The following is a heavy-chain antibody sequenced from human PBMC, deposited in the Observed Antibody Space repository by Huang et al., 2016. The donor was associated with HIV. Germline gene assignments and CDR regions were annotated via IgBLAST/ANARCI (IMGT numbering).Heavy chain of an antibody. CDR2: INRGGST. CDR3: ARGVPSVTTDENWFDP. D-gene: IGHD4-17*01. Sequence: QVQLQQWGAGLLKPSETLSLTCAVYGGSFSTFSWTWIRQPPGKGLAWIGEINRGGSTNYNPSRKSRVTISLDTSKKQFSLKLSSVTAADTSVYYCARGVPSVTTDENWFDPWGQGTLVIVSS. CDR1: GGSFSTFS. V-gene: IGHV4-34*01. J-gene: IGHJ5*02.